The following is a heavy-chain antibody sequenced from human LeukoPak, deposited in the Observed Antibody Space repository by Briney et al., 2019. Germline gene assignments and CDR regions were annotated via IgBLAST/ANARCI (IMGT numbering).Heavy chain of an antibody. CDR3: ASQGDLYYFDY. J-gene: IGHJ4*02. Sequence: SETLSLTCAVYGGSLSGSYWSWIRQPPGKGLEWIGEINHSGSTNYNPSLKSRVTISVDTSKNQFSLKLSSVTAADTAVYYCASQGDLYYFDYWGQGTLVTVSS. V-gene: IGHV4-34*01. CDR1: GGSLSGSY. CDR2: INHSGST.